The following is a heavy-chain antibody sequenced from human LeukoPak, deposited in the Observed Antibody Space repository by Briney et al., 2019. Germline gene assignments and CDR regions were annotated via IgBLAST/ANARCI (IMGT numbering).Heavy chain of an antibody. CDR3: ARDYPTSGIVTIFDY. Sequence: PGXXLRLSCASSGFTFNNYAMTWVRQAPGKGLEWVSSITASGGSTYCADSVKGRFTISRDNSKNTLYLQMSSLRAEDTAVYYCARDYPTSGIVTIFDYWGQGTLVTVSS. CDR2: ITASGGST. D-gene: IGHD1-1*01. CDR1: GFTFNNYA. V-gene: IGHV3-23*01. J-gene: IGHJ4*02.